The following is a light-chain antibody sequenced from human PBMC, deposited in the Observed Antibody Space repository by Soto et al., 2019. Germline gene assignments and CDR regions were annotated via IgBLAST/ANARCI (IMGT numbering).Light chain of an antibody. CDR1: QSLVYSDGNTY. J-gene: IGKJ1*01. CDR3: MQGSFWPKT. Sequence: EVVMTQSPLSLPVTLGQPASISCRSSQSLVYSDGNTYLYWFQQRPGQSPRRLIYKVSNWVYGVPDRVSGRGSGPYFKLKTSLVKAAYVGVYYCMQGSFWPKTFGQGTKVEIK. CDR2: KVS. V-gene: IGKV2D-30*01.